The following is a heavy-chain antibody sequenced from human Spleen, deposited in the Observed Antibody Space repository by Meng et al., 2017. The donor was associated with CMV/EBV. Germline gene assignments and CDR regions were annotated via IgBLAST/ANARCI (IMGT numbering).Heavy chain of an antibody. CDR1: GGAISGSSYY. CDR3: ARPYNWNYDWFDP. Sequence: VSGGAISGSSYYWGWIRQPPGKGLEWIGSIYYTGSTYYNPYLKSRVTISVDTTRNQFSLKLSSVTAADTALYYCARPYNWNYDWFDPWGQGTLVTVSS. J-gene: IGHJ5*02. CDR2: IYYTGST. V-gene: IGHV4-39*01. D-gene: IGHD1-7*01.